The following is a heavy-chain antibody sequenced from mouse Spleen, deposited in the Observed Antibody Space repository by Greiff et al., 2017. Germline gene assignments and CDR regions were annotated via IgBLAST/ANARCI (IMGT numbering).Heavy chain of an antibody. J-gene: IGHJ3*01. D-gene: IGHD1-1*01. V-gene: IGHV5-9-1*02. CDR2: ISSGGDYI. Sequence: EVQLVESGEGLVKPGGSLKLSCAASGFTFSSYAMSWVRQTPEKRLEWVAYISSGGDYIYYADTVKGRFTISRDNARNTLYLQMSSLKSEDTAMYYCTREGYYGSRFAYWGQGTLVTVSA. CDR3: TREGYYGSRFAY. CDR1: GFTFSSYA.